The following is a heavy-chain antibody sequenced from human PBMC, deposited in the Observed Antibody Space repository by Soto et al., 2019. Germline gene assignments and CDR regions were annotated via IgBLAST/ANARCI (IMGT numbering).Heavy chain of an antibody. V-gene: IGHV3-23*01. CDR1: GFTFSSYA. D-gene: IGHD3-3*01. CDR3: EKDSRERYYDVWNPFDY. J-gene: IGHJ4*02. CDR2: ISGSGGST. Sequence: GGSLRLSCAASGFTFSSYAMSWVRQAPGKGLEWVSAISGSGGSTYYADSVKGRFTISRDNSKNTLYLQMNSLRAEDTAVYYCEKDSRERYYDVWNPFDYWGQGTLVNVSS.